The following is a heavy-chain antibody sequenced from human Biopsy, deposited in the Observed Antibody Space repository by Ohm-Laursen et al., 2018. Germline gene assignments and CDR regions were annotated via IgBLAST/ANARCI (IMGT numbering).Heavy chain of an antibody. V-gene: IGHV1-69*10. Sequence: SVKVSCKVSGDSFTSYAIGWGRQGPGQGLGWMGGIIPIPNVATYAQKFQGRITITADESTSTAYMELNSLTSDDTAVYFCARGEGSSWFDPWGHGTLVTVSS. CDR2: IIPIPNVA. CDR3: ARGEGSSWFDP. J-gene: IGHJ5*02. D-gene: IGHD1-26*01. CDR1: GDSFTSYA.